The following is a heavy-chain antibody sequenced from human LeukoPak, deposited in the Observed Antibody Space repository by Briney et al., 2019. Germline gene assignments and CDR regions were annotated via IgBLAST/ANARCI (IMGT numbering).Heavy chain of an antibody. V-gene: IGHV3-7*03. CDR3: AKDNRRHYTSGPNPDSLH. CDR1: GFPFSSYW. J-gene: IGHJ4*02. CDR2: IKQDGSKK. Sequence: GGSLRLSCVASGFPFSSYWMTWVRQAPGKGLEWVANIKQDGSKKSYVDSVKGRFTISRDNAKNSLYLQMDSLRVEDTAFYYCAKDNRRHYTSGPNPDSLHWGQGALVTVPS. D-gene: IGHD6-19*01.